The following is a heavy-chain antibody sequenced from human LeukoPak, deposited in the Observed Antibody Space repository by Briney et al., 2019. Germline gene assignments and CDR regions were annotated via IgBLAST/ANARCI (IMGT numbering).Heavy chain of an antibody. CDR2: ISYDVSNK. J-gene: IGHJ4*02. D-gene: IGHD6-13*01. Sequence: GGSLRLSCAASGFTFSTYGIHWVRQAPGKGLEWVAVISYDVSNKYYADSVKGRFTISRDNPKNTLYLQMNSLRPEDTAVYYCAKGGYGSSWWGGLFDSGGQGTLVTVSS. CDR1: GFTFSTYG. V-gene: IGHV3-30*18. CDR3: AKGGYGSSWWGGLFDS.